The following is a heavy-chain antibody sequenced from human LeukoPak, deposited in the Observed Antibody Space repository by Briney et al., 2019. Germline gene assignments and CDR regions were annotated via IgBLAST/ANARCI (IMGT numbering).Heavy chain of an antibody. CDR3: ARGYCSGGSCYLDY. D-gene: IGHD2-15*01. Sequence: ASVKVSCKASGYTFTGHNIHWVRQAPGQGLEWVGWINPNSGDTKNEQKFQGRVTMTRDTSISTAYMELRRLNSDDTAVYYCARGYCSGGSCYLDYWGQGTLVTVSS. CDR1: GYTFTGHN. V-gene: IGHV1-2*02. J-gene: IGHJ4*02. CDR2: INPNSGDT.